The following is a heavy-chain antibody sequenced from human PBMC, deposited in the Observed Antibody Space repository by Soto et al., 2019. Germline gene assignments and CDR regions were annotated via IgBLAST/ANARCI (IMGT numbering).Heavy chain of an antibody. J-gene: IGHJ4*02. CDR1: GYSFAGYW. CDR2: IDPSDSQT. CDR3: ARQIYDSDNGPNFQYYFDS. V-gene: IGHV5-10-1*01. D-gene: IGHD3-22*01. Sequence: GESLKISCKGSGYSFAGYWITWVRQKPGKGLEWMGRIDPSDSQTYYSPSFRGHVTISATKSTTTVFLQWSSLRASDTAMYYCARQIYDSDNGPNFQYYFDSWGQGTPVTVSS.